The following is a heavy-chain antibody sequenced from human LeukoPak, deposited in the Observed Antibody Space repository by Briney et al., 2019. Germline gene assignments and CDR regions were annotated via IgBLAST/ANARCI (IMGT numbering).Heavy chain of an antibody. V-gene: IGHV3-30*03. CDR2: ISYDGSKN. Sequence: GGSLRLSCAASGFTFSSYDMPWVRQAPGKGLVWVAVISYDGSKNYYGDSVKGRFTISRDNSKNTLYLQMGSLRAEDMAVYYCARWASAFDVWGQGTMVTVSS. J-gene: IGHJ3*01. CDR1: GFTFSSYD. D-gene: IGHD2-2*01. CDR3: ARWASAFDV.